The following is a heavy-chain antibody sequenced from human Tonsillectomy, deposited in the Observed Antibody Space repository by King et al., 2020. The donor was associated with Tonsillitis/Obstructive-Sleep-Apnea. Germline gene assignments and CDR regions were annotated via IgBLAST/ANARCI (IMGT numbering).Heavy chain of an antibody. J-gene: IGHJ4*02. CDR2: IYYSGST. CDR1: GGSISSGGYY. V-gene: IGHV4-31*03. Sequence: VQLQESGPGLVKPSQTLSLTCTVSGGSISSGGYYWSWIRQHPGKGLEWIGYIYYSGSTYYNPSLKSRVTISVDTSKNQFSLKLSSVTAADTAVYYCARSGQENYYDSSGVIDYWGQGTLVTVSS. D-gene: IGHD3-22*01. CDR3: ARSGQENYYDSSGVIDY.